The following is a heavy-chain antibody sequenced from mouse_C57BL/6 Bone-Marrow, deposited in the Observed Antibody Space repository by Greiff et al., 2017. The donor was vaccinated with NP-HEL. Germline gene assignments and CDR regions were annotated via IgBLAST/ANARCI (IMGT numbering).Heavy chain of an antibody. D-gene: IGHD4-1*01. CDR3: TQLTGTGEDYFDY. V-gene: IGHV1-15*01. CDR1: GYTFTDYE. Sequence: QVQLKESGAELVRPGASVTLSCKASGYTFTDYEMHWVKQTPVHGLEWIGAIDPETGGTAYNQKFKGKAILTADKSSSTAYMELRSLTSEDSAVYYCTQLTGTGEDYFDYWGQGTTLTVSS. J-gene: IGHJ2*01. CDR2: IDPETGGT.